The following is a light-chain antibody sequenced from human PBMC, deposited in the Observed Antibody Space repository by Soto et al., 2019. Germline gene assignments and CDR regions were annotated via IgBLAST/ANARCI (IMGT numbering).Light chain of an antibody. CDR3: QQRSNWPPIT. CDR1: QSVSNNY. V-gene: IGKV3D-20*02. CDR2: GAS. Sequence: EVVLSHSPFTLSLSPGERATLSCRASQSVSNNYLAWYQQKPGQAPRLLIYGASNRATGIPDRFSGSGSGTDFTLTISRLEPEDFAVYYCQQRSNWPPITFGQGTRLEIK. J-gene: IGKJ5*01.